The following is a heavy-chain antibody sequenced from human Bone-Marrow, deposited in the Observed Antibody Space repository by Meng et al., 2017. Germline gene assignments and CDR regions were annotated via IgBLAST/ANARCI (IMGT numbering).Heavy chain of an antibody. CDR3: ARELIAVAGALDGMDV. D-gene: IGHD6-19*01. V-gene: IGHV4-39*07. CDR1: GGSISSSSYY. Sequence: SETLSLTCTVSGGSISSSSYYWGWIRQPPGKGLEWIGSIYYSGSTYYNPSLKSRVTRSVDTSKNQFSLKLSSVTAADTAVYYCARELIAVAGALDGMDVWGQGTTVTVSS. CDR2: IYYSGST. J-gene: IGHJ6*02.